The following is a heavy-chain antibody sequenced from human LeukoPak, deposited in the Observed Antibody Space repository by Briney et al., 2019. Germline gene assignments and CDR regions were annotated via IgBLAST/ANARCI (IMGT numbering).Heavy chain of an antibody. CDR3: ARNSGSIRPVDC. J-gene: IGHJ4*02. V-gene: IGHV3-74*01. D-gene: IGHD1-26*01. Sequence: GGSLRLSCAASGFTFSSYWMDWVSHAPGKGLVWVSGINTDGSTTRYADSVKGRFTISRDNANNTLYLQMNSLRAEATAVYYCARNSGSIRPVDCWGQGTLVAVSS. CDR2: INTDGSTT. CDR1: GFTFSSYW.